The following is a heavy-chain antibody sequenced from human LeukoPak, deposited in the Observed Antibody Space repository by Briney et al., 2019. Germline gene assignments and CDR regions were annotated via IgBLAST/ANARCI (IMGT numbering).Heavy chain of an antibody. CDR3: AREWWGLNSY. Sequence: PSETLSLTCAVYGGSFSGYYWSWIRQPPGKGLEWIGEVNHSGSTNYNPSLKSRVTISVDTSKNQFSLKLSSVTAADTAAYYCAREWWGLNSYWGQGTLVTVSS. D-gene: IGHD2-15*01. V-gene: IGHV4-34*01. CDR1: GGSFSGYY. J-gene: IGHJ4*02. CDR2: VNHSGST.